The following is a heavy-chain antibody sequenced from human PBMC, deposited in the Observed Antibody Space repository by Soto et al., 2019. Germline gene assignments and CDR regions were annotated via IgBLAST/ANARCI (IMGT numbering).Heavy chain of an antibody. CDR1: GGSISSYY. V-gene: IGHV4-59*01. D-gene: IGHD1-26*01. CDR2: NYYSGST. CDR3: ARGEWELDY. Sequence: SETLSLTCTVSGGSISSYYWSWIRQPPGKGLEWIGYNYYSGSTNYNPSLKSRVTISVDTSKNQFSLKLSSVTAADTAVYYCARGEWELDYWGQGTLVTVSS. J-gene: IGHJ4*02.